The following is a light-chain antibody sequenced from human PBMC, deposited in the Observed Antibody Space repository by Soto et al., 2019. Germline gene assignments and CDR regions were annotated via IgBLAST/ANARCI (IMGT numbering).Light chain of an antibody. CDR1: QSISSY. CDR3: QQSYSTRLMYT. CDR2: AAS. J-gene: IGKJ2*01. Sequence: DIQMTQSPSSLSASVVDSVTITCRAIQSISSYLNWYQQKPGKAPKLLIYAASSLQSGVPSRFSGGGSGTDFTLTISSLQPEDFATYYCQQSYSTRLMYTFGQGTKVDI. V-gene: IGKV1-39*01.